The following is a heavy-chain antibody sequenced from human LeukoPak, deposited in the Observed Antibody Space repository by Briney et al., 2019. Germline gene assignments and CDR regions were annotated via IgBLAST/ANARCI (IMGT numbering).Heavy chain of an antibody. V-gene: IGHV3-48*01. J-gene: IGHJ5*02. D-gene: IGHD3-10*01. CDR2: ISSSSSTI. CDR1: GFTFSSYS. Sequence: GGSLRLSCAASGFTFSSYSMNWVRQAPGKVLEWVSYISSSSSTIYYADSVKGRFTISRDNAKNSLYLQMNSLRAEDTAVYHCARDTYGSGSFYRQTKKGGNKGDNWFDPWGQGTLVTVSS. CDR3: ARDTYGSGSFYRQTKKGGNKGDNWFDP.